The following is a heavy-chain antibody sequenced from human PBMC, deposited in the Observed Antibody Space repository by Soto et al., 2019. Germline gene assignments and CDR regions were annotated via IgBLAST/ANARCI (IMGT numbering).Heavy chain of an antibody. CDR1: GGSITSHY. D-gene: IGHD1-26*01. Sequence: SETLSLTCTVSGGSITSHYWSWIRQPPGKGLEWIGYIYSTGNTNYNPSPKSRVTMTVDPSKNQFSLMVISVTAADTAVYYCARGVGDRTSPFDSWGQGTLVSVSS. CDR3: ARGVGDRTSPFDS. CDR2: IYSTGNT. V-gene: IGHV4-59*11. J-gene: IGHJ4*02.